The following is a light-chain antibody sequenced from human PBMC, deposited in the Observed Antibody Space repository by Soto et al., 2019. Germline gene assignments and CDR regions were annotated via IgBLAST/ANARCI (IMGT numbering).Light chain of an antibody. V-gene: IGKV1-33*01. Sequence: DIQMTQYPSSLFASVGDRVTITCQATQDINIYLNWYQQKTAKAPNRLIYDASNVEIGVASRFSGSGSGTHFTFTISSLQTDDIGTYYWQQYDMLPITFGRGTRLEIK. CDR1: QDINIY. CDR2: DAS. CDR3: QQYDMLPIT. J-gene: IGKJ5*01.